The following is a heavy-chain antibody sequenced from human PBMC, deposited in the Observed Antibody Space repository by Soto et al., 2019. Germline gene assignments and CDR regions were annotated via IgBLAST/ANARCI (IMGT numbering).Heavy chain of an antibody. D-gene: IGHD6-13*01. CDR1: GFTFSRYG. V-gene: IGHV3-30*18. J-gene: IGHJ6*02. CDR3: AKVRQQLLITSYYYYGMDV. Sequence: QVQLVESGGGVVQPGRSLRLSCAASGFTFSRYGMHWVRQAPGQGLEWVAVISYAGSNKYYADSVKGRFTISRDNSKNTLYLQMNSLRAEDTAVYYCAKVRQQLLITSYYYYGMDVWGQGTTVTVSS. CDR2: ISYAGSNK.